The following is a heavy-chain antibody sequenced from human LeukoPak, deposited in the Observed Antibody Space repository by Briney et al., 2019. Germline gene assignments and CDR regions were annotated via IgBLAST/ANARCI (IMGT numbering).Heavy chain of an antibody. J-gene: IGHJ6*03. Sequence: GESLKISCKGSGYSFTSYWIGWVRQMPGKGLECMGIIYPGDSDTRYSPSFQGQVTISADKSVSTAYLQWSSLKASDTAMYYCASNRGSYYYYMDVWGKGTTVTVSS. D-gene: IGHD1-26*01. CDR1: GYSFTSYW. V-gene: IGHV5-51*01. CDR2: IYPGDSDT. CDR3: ASNRGSYYYYMDV.